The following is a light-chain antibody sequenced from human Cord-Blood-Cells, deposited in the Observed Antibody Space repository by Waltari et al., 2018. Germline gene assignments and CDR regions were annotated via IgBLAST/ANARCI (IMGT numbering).Light chain of an antibody. J-gene: IGLJ3*02. CDR1: SSSIGAGYD. V-gene: IGLV1-40*01. CDR2: GNS. Sequence: QSVLTQPPSVSGAPGQRVTISCTGSSSSIGAGYDVPWYQQLPGTPPKLLIYGNSTRPSGVPDRFSGSKSGTSASLAITGLQAEDEADYYCQSYDSSLSGSVFGGGTKLTVL. CDR3: QSYDSSLSGSV.